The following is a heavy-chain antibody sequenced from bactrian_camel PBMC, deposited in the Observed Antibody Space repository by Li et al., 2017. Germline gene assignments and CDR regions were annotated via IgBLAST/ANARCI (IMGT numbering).Heavy chain of an antibody. J-gene: IGHJ4*01. CDR3: TKDRSYGTRNWVQST. CDR2: IRRDGGET. CDR1: GITYRDPC. V-gene: IGHV3S54*01. Sequence: LVESGGGSVQAEGSLRLSCAGFGITYRDPCVGWYRLPPGRAPAEREGIAAIRRDGGETWYAASVKGRFTISRDSAKNTVYLQMNSLNFEDTAMYYCTKDRSYGTRNWVQSTRGQGTQVTVS. D-gene: IGHD3*01.